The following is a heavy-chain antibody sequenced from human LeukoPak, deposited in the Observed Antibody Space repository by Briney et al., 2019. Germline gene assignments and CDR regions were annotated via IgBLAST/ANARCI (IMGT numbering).Heavy chain of an antibody. CDR3: ARALDYNDSSGYYYVD. D-gene: IGHD3-22*01. Sequence: ASVHVSCKSTGYIFTSYGISWVRQAPGQGLEWMRWISAYNGNTNYAQKLQGRVTMTTYTSTSTDYMELRSLRSDDTAVYYCARALDYNDSSGYYYVDWGQGTLVTVSS. CDR1: GYIFTSYG. J-gene: IGHJ4*02. V-gene: IGHV1-18*04. CDR2: ISAYNGNT.